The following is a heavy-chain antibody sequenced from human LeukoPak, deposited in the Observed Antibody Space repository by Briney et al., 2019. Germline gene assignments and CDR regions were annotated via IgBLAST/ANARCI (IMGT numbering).Heavy chain of an antibody. V-gene: IGHV3-33*08. CDR1: GFTFSSYG. Sequence: PGGSLRLSCAASGFTFSSYGMHWVRQAPGKGLEWVAVIWYGGSNKYYADSVKGRFTISRDNSKNTLYLQMNSLRAEDTAVYYCATSPPSYGDYGVRYYYYYMDVWGKGTTVTVSS. D-gene: IGHD4-17*01. J-gene: IGHJ6*03. CDR2: IWYGGSNK. CDR3: ATSPPSYGDYGVRYYYYYMDV.